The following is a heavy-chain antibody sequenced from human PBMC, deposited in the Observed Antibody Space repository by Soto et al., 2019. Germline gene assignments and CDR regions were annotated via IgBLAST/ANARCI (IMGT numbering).Heavy chain of an antibody. CDR1: GFTFSDYY. V-gene: IGHV3-11*01. Sequence: QVQLVESGGGLVKPGGSLRLSCAASGFTFSDYYMIWIRQAPGKGLEWVSYISSSGNSIYYADSVKGRFTISRDSAKNSPYLQMNSLRAEDTAVYYCARDYSDSSGFFGDYYGMDVWGQGTTVTVSS. CDR2: ISSSGNSI. J-gene: IGHJ6*01. D-gene: IGHD3-22*01. CDR3: ARDYSDSSGFFGDYYGMDV.